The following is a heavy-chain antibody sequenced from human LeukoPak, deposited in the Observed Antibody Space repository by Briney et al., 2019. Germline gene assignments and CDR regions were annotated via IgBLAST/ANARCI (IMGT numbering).Heavy chain of an antibody. V-gene: IGHV1-18*01. CDR1: GYTFTSYG. D-gene: IGHD6-19*01. CDR2: SSAYNGNT. CDR3: ARGGSSGWRTPNDDY. J-gene: IGHJ4*02. Sequence: ASVKVSCKASGYTFTSYGISWVRQALGQGLEWMGWSSAYNGNTNYAQKVQGRVTTTTDTSTTTAYMELRSLRSDDTAVYYCARGGSSGWRTPNDDYWGQGTLVTVSS.